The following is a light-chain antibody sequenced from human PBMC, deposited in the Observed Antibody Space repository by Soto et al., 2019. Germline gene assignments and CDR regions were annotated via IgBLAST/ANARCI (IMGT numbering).Light chain of an antibody. CDR2: SAS. CDR3: QQYGSSPIT. V-gene: IGKV3-20*01. CDR1: QSVSSNY. J-gene: IGKJ5*01. Sequence: EIVLTQSPGTLSLSPGEGTTLSCRASQSVSSNYLAWYQQKPGQAPRLLIYSASSRATGIPDRFSGSGSGTDFSLTISRLEPEDFAAYFCQQYGSSPITFGQGTRLEIK.